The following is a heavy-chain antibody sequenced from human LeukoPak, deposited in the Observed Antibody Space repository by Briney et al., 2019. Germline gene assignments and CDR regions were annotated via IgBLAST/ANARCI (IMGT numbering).Heavy chain of an antibody. CDR3: AREPAGYSSSWYDPWGYNYYYYMDV. CDR2: ISSSSSYI. J-gene: IGHJ6*03. D-gene: IGHD6-13*01. CDR1: GFTFSSYS. V-gene: IGHV3-21*01. Sequence: GGSLRLSCAASGFTFSSYSMNWVRQAPGKGLEWVSSISSSSSYIYYADSVKGRFTISRDNAKNSLYLQMNSLRAEDTAVYYCAREPAGYSSSWYDPWGYNYYYYMDVWGKGTTVTISS.